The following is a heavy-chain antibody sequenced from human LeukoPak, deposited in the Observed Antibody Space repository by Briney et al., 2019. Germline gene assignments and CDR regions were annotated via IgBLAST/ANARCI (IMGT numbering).Heavy chain of an antibody. J-gene: IGHJ4*02. CDR2: ISYDGSNK. V-gene: IGHV3-30*14. D-gene: IGHD3-16*01. CDR1: GFTFSSYA. CDR3: ARGARYDYVLGY. Sequence: GGSLRLSCAASGFTFSSYAMHWVRQAPGKGLEWVAVISYDGSNKYYADSVKGRFTISRDNSKNTLYLQMGSLRAEDMAVYYCARGARYDYVLGYWGQGTLVTVSS.